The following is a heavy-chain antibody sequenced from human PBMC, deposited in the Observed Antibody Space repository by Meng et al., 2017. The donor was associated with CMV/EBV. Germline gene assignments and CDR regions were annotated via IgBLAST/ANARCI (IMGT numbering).Heavy chain of an antibody. CDR1: GFTFSSYS. Sequence: GGSLRLSCAASGFTFSSYSMNWVRQAPGKGLERVSSISSSSSYIYYADSVKGRFTISRDNAKNSLYLQMNSLRAEDTAVYYCARAIGVVIKIERLSLYYFDYWGQGTLVTVSS. CDR2: ISSSSSYI. D-gene: IGHD3-3*01. CDR3: ARAIGVVIKIERLSLYYFDY. J-gene: IGHJ4*02. V-gene: IGHV3-21*01.